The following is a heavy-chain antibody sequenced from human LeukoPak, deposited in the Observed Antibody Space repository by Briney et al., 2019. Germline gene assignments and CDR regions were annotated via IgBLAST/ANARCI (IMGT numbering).Heavy chain of an antibody. CDR2: ISGSGGST. V-gene: IGHV3-23*01. CDR1: GFTFSSYA. Sequence: GGSLRLSCAASGFTFSSYAMSWVRQAPGKGLEWVSAISGSGGSTYYADSVKGRFTISRDNSKNTLYLQMNSLRAEDTAVYYCARDFEVTAVAGHIYFDYWGQGTLVTVSS. D-gene: IGHD6-19*01. CDR3: ARDFEVTAVAGHIYFDY. J-gene: IGHJ4*02.